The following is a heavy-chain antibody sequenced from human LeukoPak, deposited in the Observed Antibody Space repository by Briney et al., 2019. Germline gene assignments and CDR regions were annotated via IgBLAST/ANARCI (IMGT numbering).Heavy chain of an antibody. J-gene: IGHJ4*02. D-gene: IGHD1-26*01. Sequence: GGSLRLSCAASGFTFDDYGMSWVRQAPGKGLEWVSGINWNGGSTGYADSVKGRFTISRDNAKNSLYLQMNSLRAEDTAVYYCARDFRYSGSYYPSDYWGQGTLVTVSS. CDR1: GFTFDDYG. CDR2: INWNGGST. CDR3: ARDFRYSGSYYPSDY. V-gene: IGHV3-20*04.